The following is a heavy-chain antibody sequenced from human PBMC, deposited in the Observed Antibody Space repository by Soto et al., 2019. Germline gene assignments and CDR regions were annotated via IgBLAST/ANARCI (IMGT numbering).Heavy chain of an antibody. CDR2: SIPIFGTA. Sequence: QVQLVQSGAEVKKPGSSVKVSCKASGGTLSSYAISWVRQAPGKGLAWMGGSIPIFGTANYAQKFQGRVTITADDSTSTAYMELSSLRSEDTAVYYCAFWGRDRYAYRGGFDYSGQGTLVTVSS. J-gene: IGHJ4*02. D-gene: IGHD3-16*01. CDR1: GGTLSSYA. CDR3: AFWGRDRYAYRGGFDY. V-gene: IGHV1-69*01.